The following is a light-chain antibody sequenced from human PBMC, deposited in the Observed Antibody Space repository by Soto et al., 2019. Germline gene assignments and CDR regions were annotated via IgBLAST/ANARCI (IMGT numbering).Light chain of an antibody. CDR1: QSVSSSY. Sequence: EIVLPQSPGPLSLSPGERATLSCRASQSVSSSYLAWYQQKPGQAPKVLIYRASSRATGIPDRFSGSGSGTDFTLTISRLEPEDFAVYYCQQDGSSPLTFGGGTKVDIK. CDR2: RAS. J-gene: IGKJ4*01. CDR3: QQDGSSPLT. V-gene: IGKV3-20*01.